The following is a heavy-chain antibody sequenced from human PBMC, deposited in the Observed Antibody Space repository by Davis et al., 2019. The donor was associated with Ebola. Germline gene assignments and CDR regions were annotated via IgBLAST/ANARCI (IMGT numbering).Heavy chain of an antibody. CDR2: ISSSSSTI. CDR1: GFTFSSYA. J-gene: IGHJ4*02. D-gene: IGHD3-3*01. CDR3: ARDVLVAQFGVVIIGGDY. V-gene: IGHV3-48*01. Sequence: GESLKISCAASGFTFSSYAMSWVRQAPGKGLEWVSYISSSSSTIYYADSVKGRFTISRHNSKNTLYLQMNSLRAEDTAVYYCARDVLVAQFGVVIIGGDYWGQGTLVTVSS.